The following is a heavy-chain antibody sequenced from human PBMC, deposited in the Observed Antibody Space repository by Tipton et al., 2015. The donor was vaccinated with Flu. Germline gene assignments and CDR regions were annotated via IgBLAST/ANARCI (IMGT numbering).Heavy chain of an antibody. D-gene: IGHD3-3*01. Sequence: VQLVQSGGGLVQPGGSLRLSCAASGFTFSSYEMNWVRQAPGKGLEWVSYISSSGSTIYYADSVKGRFTISRDNAKNSLYLQRNRLRAEDTAVYYCASGDFWSGYYTDYWGQGTLVTVSS. J-gene: IGHJ4*02. V-gene: IGHV3-48*03. CDR3: ASGDFWSGYYTDY. CDR2: ISSSGSTI. CDR1: GFTFSSYE.